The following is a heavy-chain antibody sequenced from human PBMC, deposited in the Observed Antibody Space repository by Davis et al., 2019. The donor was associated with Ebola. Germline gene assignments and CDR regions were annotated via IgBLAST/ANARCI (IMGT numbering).Heavy chain of an antibody. CDR1: GGSISSGGYY. J-gene: IGHJ4*02. CDR2: IYYSGST. V-gene: IGHV4-61*08. CDR3: ARAGEGWLQLPDY. D-gene: IGHD5-24*01. Sequence: SETLSLTCTVSGGSISSGGYYWSWIRQHPGKGLEWIGYIYYSGSTNYNPSLKSRVTISIDTSKNQFSLKLSSVTAADTAVYYCARAGEGWLQLPDYWGQGTLVTVSS.